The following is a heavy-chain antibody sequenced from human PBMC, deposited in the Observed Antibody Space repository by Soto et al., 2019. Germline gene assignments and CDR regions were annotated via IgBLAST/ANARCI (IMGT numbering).Heavy chain of an antibody. D-gene: IGHD3-3*02. CDR3: TKMGTSIWYMDYFDY. V-gene: IGHV3-23*01. Sequence: DVQLLESGGGLVQPGGSLRFSSAAPGINFLTYAMAWVRQAPGKGLEWVSVISSSGITYYADSVKGRFTISRDISNSTLFLQMNSLRVEDTAVYYCTKMGTSIWYMDYFDYWGRGSLVTVSS. J-gene: IGHJ4*02. CDR2: ISSSGIT. CDR1: GINFLTYA.